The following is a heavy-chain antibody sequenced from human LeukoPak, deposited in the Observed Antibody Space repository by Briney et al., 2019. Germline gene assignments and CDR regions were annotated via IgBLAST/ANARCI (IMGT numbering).Heavy chain of an antibody. Sequence: PSETLSLTCSVSGDSISSYYWSWIRQSPGKGREWIGYVHCSGSSNNNPSLKSRVTMSVDTSKNQFSLKLSSLTAADTAVYYCARGSTGQYDPWGQGILVTVSS. V-gene: IGHV4-59*01. CDR1: GDSISSYY. CDR2: VHCSGSS. D-gene: IGHD1-14*01. J-gene: IGHJ5*02. CDR3: ARGSTGQYDP.